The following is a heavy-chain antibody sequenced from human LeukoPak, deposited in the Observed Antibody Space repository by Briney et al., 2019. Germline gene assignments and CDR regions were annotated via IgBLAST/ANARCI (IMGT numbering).Heavy chain of an antibody. D-gene: IGHD1-26*01. CDR2: IRSSGNTI. V-gene: IGHV3-48*02. Sequence: GGSLRLSCAASGFTFSSYNMNWVRQAPGKGLEWVSYIRSSGNTIYYADSVKGRFTISRDNAKNPVYLQMNSLRDEDTAVYYCARYGSYPEAFDYWGQGTLVTVSS. CDR1: GFTFSSYN. CDR3: ARYGSYPEAFDY. J-gene: IGHJ4*02.